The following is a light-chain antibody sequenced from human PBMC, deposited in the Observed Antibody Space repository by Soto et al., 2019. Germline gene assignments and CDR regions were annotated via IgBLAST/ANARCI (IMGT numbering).Light chain of an antibody. CDR3: QQYYDWTLVT. J-gene: IGKJ4*01. CDR2: GAS. CDR1: QSISTK. Sequence: IVMTQSPATLSVSPGERVSLSCRASQSISTKLAWYQQKPGQAPRLLIYGASTRDTHIPDRFSGTGSETEFPLSVSSLQSEDFAMDYCQQYYDWTLVTFGDGTSVE. V-gene: IGKV3-15*01.